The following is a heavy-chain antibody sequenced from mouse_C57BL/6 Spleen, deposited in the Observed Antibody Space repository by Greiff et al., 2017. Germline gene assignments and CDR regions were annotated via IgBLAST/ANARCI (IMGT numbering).Heavy chain of an antibody. D-gene: IGHD1-1*01. CDR2: ISYDGSN. CDR3: ARDQEGTTVVGYFDY. CDR1: GYSITSGYY. Sequence: ESGPGLVKPSQSLSLTCSVTGYSITSGYYWNWIRQFPGNKLEWLGYISYDGSNNYNPSLQNRISITRDTSKNQFFLKLNSVTTEDTATYYCARDQEGTTVVGYFDYWGQGTTLTVSS. J-gene: IGHJ2*01. V-gene: IGHV3-6*01.